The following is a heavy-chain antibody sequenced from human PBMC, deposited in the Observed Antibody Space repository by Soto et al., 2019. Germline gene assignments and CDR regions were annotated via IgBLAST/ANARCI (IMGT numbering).Heavy chain of an antibody. Sequence: SQTLSLTCAISGDSVSSNSATWDWIRQSPSRGLEWLGRTYYRSKWYNDYAVSVKSRITINPVTSKNKFSQQRNSVTPEDTAVYYCARDCSGGSCYSSLDAFDIWGQGTMVTVSS. J-gene: IGHJ3*02. CDR3: ARDCSGGSCYSSLDAFDI. CDR1: GDSVSSNSAT. D-gene: IGHD2-15*01. V-gene: IGHV6-1*01. CDR2: TYYRSKWYN.